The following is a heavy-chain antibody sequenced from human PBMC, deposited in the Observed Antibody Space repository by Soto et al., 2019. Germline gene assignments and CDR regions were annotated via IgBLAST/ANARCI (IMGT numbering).Heavy chain of an antibody. D-gene: IGHD3-22*01. Sequence: HPGGSLRLSCAASGFTFSSYAMSWVRQAPGKGLEWVSAISGSGGSTYYADSVKGRFTISRDNSKNTLYLQMNSLRAEDTAVYYCAKGHHYYDSSGLYIFDYWGQGTLVTVSS. CDR1: GFTFSSYA. J-gene: IGHJ4*02. CDR2: ISGSGGST. CDR3: AKGHHYYDSSGLYIFDY. V-gene: IGHV3-23*01.